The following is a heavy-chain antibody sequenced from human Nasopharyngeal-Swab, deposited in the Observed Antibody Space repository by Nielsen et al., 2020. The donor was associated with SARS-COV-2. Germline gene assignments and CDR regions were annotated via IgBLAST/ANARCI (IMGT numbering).Heavy chain of an antibody. CDR3: ARTDSGSYAAYFDY. D-gene: IGHD1-26*01. CDR2: ISYDGGIK. Sequence: GGSLRLFCVASGFTGSSYAMHWVRQAPGKWLEWVAVISYDGGIKNYADSVRGRFTISRDNSKNTLYLQMDSLRPEDTAVYYCARTDSGSYAAYFDYWGQGTQVTVSS. J-gene: IGHJ4*02. CDR1: GFTGSSYA. V-gene: IGHV3-30-3*01.